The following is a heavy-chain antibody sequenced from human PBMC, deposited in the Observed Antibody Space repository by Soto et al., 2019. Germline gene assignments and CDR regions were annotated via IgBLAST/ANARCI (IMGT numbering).Heavy chain of an antibody. J-gene: IGHJ4*02. CDR1: GGSISSYY. CDR2: IYYSGST. V-gene: IGHV4-59*01. D-gene: IGHD3-10*01. Sequence: PSETLSLTCTVSGGSISSYYWSWIRQPPGKGLEWIGYIYYSGSTNYNPSLKSRVTISVDTSKNQFSLKLSSVTAADTAVYYCARGEINGRDYYGSGSYYDYWGQGTLVTVSS. CDR3: ARGEINGRDYYGSGSYYDY.